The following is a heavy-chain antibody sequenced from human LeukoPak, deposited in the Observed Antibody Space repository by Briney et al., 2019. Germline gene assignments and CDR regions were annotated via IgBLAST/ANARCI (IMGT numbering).Heavy chain of an antibody. V-gene: IGHV4-39*07. CDR3: ARGRPTGTTYYYYGMDV. D-gene: IGHD1-1*01. CDR1: GVSISSSSYY. CDR2: IYYSGST. J-gene: IGHJ6*02. Sequence: PSETLSLTCTVSGVSISSSSYYWGWIRQPPGKGLEWIGSIYYSGSTYYNPSLKSRVTISVDTSKNQFSLKLSSVTAADTAVYYCARGRPTGTTYYYYGMDVWGQGTTVTVSS.